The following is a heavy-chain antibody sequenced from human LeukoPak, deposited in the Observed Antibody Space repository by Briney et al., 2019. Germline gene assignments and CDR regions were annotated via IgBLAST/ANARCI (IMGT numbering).Heavy chain of an antibody. CDR3: ATGQHCAGDCFHY. D-gene: IGHD2-21*01. J-gene: IGHJ4*02. CDR1: GLTFSNYA. Sequence: GGSLRLSCVASGLTFSNYAMSWVRQAPGKGLEWVSVISDSGDNTYSADSVKGRFTISRDNSKNTLYLQMHSLRAEDTALYYCATGQHCAGDCFHYWGQGTLVTVSS. V-gene: IGHV3-23*01. CDR2: ISDSGDNT.